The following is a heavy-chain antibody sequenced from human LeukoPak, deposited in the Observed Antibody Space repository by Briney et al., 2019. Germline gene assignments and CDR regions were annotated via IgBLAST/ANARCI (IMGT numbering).Heavy chain of an antibody. D-gene: IGHD3-22*01. V-gene: IGHV4-59*01. CDR3: ARHRYYYDSSGYYYQP. Sequence: SETLSLTCTVSSASISSYYWSWIRQPPGKGLEWIGYIYYSGSTNYNPSLKTRVTISVDTSKNQFSLRLSSVTAADTAVYYCARHRYYYDSSGYYYQPWGQGTLVTVSS. CDR2: IYYSGST. CDR1: SASISSYY. J-gene: IGHJ5*02.